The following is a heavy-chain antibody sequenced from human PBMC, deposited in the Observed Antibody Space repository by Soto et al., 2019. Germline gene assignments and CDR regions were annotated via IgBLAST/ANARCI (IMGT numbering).Heavy chain of an antibody. Sequence: QVQLVESGGGVVQPGRSLRLSCAASGFTFSSYGMHWVRQAPGKGLEWVAVISYDGSNKYYADSVKGRFTISRDNSKNTLYLQMNILSAEDTAVYYCAKDRSTPDAFDIWGQGTMVTVSS. J-gene: IGHJ3*02. CDR1: GFTFSSYG. CDR3: AKDRSTPDAFDI. V-gene: IGHV3-30*18. CDR2: ISYDGSNK. D-gene: IGHD4-4*01.